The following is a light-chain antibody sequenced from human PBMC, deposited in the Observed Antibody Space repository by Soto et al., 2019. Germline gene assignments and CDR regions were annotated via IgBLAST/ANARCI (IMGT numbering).Light chain of an antibody. V-gene: IGKV1-5*01. CDR2: DAS. Sequence: DIQMTQSPSTLSASVGDRVTITCRASQSISSWLAWYQQKPGKAPKLLIYDASGLESGVPSRFSGSGSGTEFTLTISSLQPDDFATYYCQQYNSYSITFGQGTRLDIK. J-gene: IGKJ5*01. CDR3: QQYNSYSIT. CDR1: QSISSW.